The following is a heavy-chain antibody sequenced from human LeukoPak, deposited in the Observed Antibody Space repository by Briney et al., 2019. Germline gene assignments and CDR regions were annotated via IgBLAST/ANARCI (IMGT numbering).Heavy chain of an antibody. J-gene: IGHJ6*02. Sequence: GASLRLSCAASGFTFSSYAMSWVRQAPGKGLEWVSAISGSGGSTYYADSVKGRFTISRDNSKNTLYLQMNSLRAEDTAVYYCAKGSSSSGYYYYGMDVWGQGTTVTVSS. CDR1: GFTFSSYA. D-gene: IGHD6-6*01. CDR3: AKGSSSSGYYYYGMDV. CDR2: ISGSGGST. V-gene: IGHV3-23*01.